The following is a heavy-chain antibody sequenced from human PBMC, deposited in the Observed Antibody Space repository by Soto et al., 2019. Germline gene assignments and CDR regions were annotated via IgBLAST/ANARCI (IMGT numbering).Heavy chain of an antibody. CDR2: ISFSGGST. CDR1: GFTFSTYA. CDR3: TKESESSFYYFDY. V-gene: IGHV3-23*01. J-gene: IGHJ4*02. Sequence: EVHLLESGGGLAQPGGSLRLSCAASGFTFSTYAMSWVRQGPGKGLEWVAAISFSGGSTFYADSVKGRFIISRDNSKDTVFLQMNSMRAEDTAVYYCTKESESSFYYFDYWGQGALVTVSS.